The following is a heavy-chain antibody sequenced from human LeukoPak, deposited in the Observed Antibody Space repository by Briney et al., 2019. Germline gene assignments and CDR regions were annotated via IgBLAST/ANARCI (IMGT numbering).Heavy chain of an antibody. CDR3: ASVIGGAADY. CDR1: GGSFSGYY. V-gene: IGHV4-34*01. Sequence: SETLSLTCAVYGGSFSGYYWSWIRQPPGKGLEWIGEINHSGSTNYNPSLKSRVTISVDTSKNQFSLKLSSVTAADTAVYYCASVIGGAADYWGQGTLVTVSS. D-gene: IGHD2-21*01. CDR2: INHSGST. J-gene: IGHJ4*02.